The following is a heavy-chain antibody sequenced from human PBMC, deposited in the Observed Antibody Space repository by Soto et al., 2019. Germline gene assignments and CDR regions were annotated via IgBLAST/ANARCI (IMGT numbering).Heavy chain of an antibody. D-gene: IGHD3-3*01. CDR2: IRSKAYGGTT. CDR1: GFTFGDYA. J-gene: IGHJ6*02. Sequence: GGSLRLSCTASGFTFGDYAMSWFRQAPGKGLEWVGFIRSKAYGGTTEYAASVKGRFTISRDDSKSIAYLQMNSLKTEDTAVYYCTSGLLPSALYYDFWSGYPAQRGMDVWGQGTTVTVSS. V-gene: IGHV3-49*03. CDR3: TSGLLPSALYYDFWSGYPAQRGMDV.